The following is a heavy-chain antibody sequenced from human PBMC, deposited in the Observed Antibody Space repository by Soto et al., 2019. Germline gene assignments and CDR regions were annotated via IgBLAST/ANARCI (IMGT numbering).Heavy chain of an antibody. CDR3: GRELGFIFLDY. CDR1: GFTFSSYS. CDR2: ISSSSSTI. V-gene: IGHV3-48*01. J-gene: IGHJ4*02. D-gene: IGHD3-3*01. Sequence: PGGSLRLSCAASGFTFSSYSMNWVRQAPGKGLEWVSYISSSSSTIYYADSVKGRFTISRDNAKNSLYLQMNSLRAEDTAVYYWGRELGFIFLDYGGGGTLVPVP.